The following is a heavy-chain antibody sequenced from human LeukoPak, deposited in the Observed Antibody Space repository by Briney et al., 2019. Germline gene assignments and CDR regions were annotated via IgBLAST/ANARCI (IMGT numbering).Heavy chain of an antibody. CDR2: INPTSGDT. Sequence: EASVKVSCKASGYTFTGYYMHWVRQAPGQGLEWMGWINPTSGDTNYVQKFQGRVIMTRDTSISTAYMELSRVTSDDTAVYYCARGDGDGPARRAFDIWGQGTMVTVSS. CDR3: ARGDGDGPARRAFDI. CDR1: GYTFTGYY. V-gene: IGHV1-2*02. J-gene: IGHJ3*02. D-gene: IGHD7-27*01.